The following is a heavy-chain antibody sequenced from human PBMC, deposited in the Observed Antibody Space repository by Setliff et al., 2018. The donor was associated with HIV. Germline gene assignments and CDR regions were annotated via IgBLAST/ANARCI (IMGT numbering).Heavy chain of an antibody. CDR1: GGSFNDYY. V-gene: IGHV4-34*01. J-gene: IGHJ6*03. Sequence: PSETLSLTCAVYGGSFNDYYWNWIRQPPGKGLEWIGEIHHSGSTNYNPSLKSRVTISVDTSKSQFSLKLSSVTSADTAVYYCARVSSTYWYSIFRNYYYHMDVWGKGTTVTVSS. CDR3: ARVSSTYWYSIFRNYYYHMDV. CDR2: IHHSGST. D-gene: IGHD2-8*02.